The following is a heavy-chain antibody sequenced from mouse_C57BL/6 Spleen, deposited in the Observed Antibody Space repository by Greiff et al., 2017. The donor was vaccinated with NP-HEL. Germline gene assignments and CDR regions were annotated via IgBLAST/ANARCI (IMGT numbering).Heavy chain of an antibody. CDR1: GYTFTSYW. V-gene: IGHV1-64*01. J-gene: IGHJ3*01. D-gene: IGHD2-4*01. Sequence: QVQLQQPGAELVKPGASVKLSCKASGYTFTSYWMHWVKQRPGQGLEWIGMIHPNSGSTNYNEKFKSKATLTVDKSSSTAYMQLSSLTSEDSAVYYCAREGDDYDGAWFAYWGQGTLVTVSA. CDR3: AREGDDYDGAWFAY. CDR2: IHPNSGST.